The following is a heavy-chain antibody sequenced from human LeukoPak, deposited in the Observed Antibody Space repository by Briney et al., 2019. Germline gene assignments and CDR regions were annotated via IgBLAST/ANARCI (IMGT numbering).Heavy chain of an antibody. Sequence: ASVKVSCKASGYTFLSYYRHWVRQAPGQGLEWMGIINPSGGTTSYAQKFQGRVTMTRDTSTSTVYMELGSLRSEDTAVYYCARGVHSGSYLGGRAYWGQGTLVTVSS. J-gene: IGHJ4*02. CDR2: INPSGGTT. CDR3: ARGVHSGSYLGGRAY. D-gene: IGHD1-26*01. V-gene: IGHV1-46*01. CDR1: GYTFLSYY.